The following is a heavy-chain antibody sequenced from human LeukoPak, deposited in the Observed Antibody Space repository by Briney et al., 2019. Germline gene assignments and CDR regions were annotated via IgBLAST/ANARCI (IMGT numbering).Heavy chain of an antibody. CDR1: GYTFTGYY. Sequence: ASVKVSCKASGYTFTGYYMHWVRQAPGQGLEWMGWINPNSGGTNYAQKFQGRVTMTRDTSISTAYMELSRLRSDDTAVYYCARTDGIGYCSSTSCYDLDYWGQGTLVTVSS. J-gene: IGHJ4*02. CDR3: ARTDGIGYCSSTSCYDLDY. V-gene: IGHV1-2*02. D-gene: IGHD2-2*03. CDR2: INPNSGGT.